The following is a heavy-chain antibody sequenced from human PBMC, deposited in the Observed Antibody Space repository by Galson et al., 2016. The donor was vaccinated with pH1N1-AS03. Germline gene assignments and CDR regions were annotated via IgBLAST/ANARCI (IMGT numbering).Heavy chain of an antibody. J-gene: IGHJ4*02. D-gene: IGHD3-9*01. V-gene: IGHV1-69*05. CDR1: GLTFSSYA. CDR3: ATAGNYFDIRRFDY. Sequence: SVKVSCKASGLTFSSYAISWVRQAPGQGLKWMGGVKGVFRTTNYAQKFQGRITITMDQSTGTAYMEVSSLRAEDTAVYYCATAGNYFDIRRFDYWGQGTPVTVFS. CDR2: VKGVFRTT.